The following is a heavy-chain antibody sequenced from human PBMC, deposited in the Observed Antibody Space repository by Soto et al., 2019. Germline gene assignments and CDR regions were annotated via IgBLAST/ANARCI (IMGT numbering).Heavy chain of an antibody. D-gene: IGHD2-15*01. CDR2: LAYLGTT. J-gene: IGHJ4*02. V-gene: IGHV4-30-2*06. CDR3: ARGGGYDAFDF. Sequence: SETLSLTCSVSDVAMRCGAYSWGWIRQSPGKGLEWLGYLAYLGTTYYNPSFKSRVSFSKDRSRNQFSLNLTSMTAADKAVYYCARGGGYDAFDFWGQGIQVTVSS. CDR1: DVAMRCGAYS.